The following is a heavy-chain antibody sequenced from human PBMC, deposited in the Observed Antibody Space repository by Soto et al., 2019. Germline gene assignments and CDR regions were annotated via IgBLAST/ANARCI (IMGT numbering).Heavy chain of an antibody. Sequence: ASVKVSCKTSGYTFSNYGITWVRQAPGQPLEWLGWISLYSDGTNYARKFQGRVSMTTDTSTTTAHMELRSLRSDDTPVYYCARVVPGAEAWFGPWGQGTLVTVS. CDR3: ARVVPGAEAWFGP. D-gene: IGHD2-2*01. CDR1: GYTFSNYG. J-gene: IGHJ5*02. CDR2: ISLYSDGT. V-gene: IGHV1-18*01.